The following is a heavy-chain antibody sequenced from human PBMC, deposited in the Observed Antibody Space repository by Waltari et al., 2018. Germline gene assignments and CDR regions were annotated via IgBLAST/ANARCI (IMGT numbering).Heavy chain of an antibody. J-gene: IGHJ6*03. V-gene: IGHV4-34*01. CDR1: GGSFSGYY. D-gene: IGHD2-2*01. CDR2: INHSGST. Sequence: QVQLQQWGAGLLKPSETLSLTCAVYGGSFSGYYWSWIRQPPGKGLEWIGEINHSGSTNYNPSLKSRVTISVDTSKNQFSLKLSSVNAADTAVYYCARWMPKYCSSTSCHANYYYYYYMDVWGKGTTVTISS. CDR3: ARWMPKYCSSTSCHANYYYYYYMDV.